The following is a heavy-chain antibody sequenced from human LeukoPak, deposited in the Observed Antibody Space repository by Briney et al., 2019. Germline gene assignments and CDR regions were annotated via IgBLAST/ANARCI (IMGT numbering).Heavy chain of an antibody. CDR3: ARGAAAAGPPYYFDY. Sequence: SETLSLTCTVSGGSISSYYWSWIRQPPGKGLEWIGYTYYSGSTNYNPSLKSRVTISVDTSKNQFSLKLSSVTAADTAVYYCARGAAAAGPPYYFDYWGQGTLVTVSS. D-gene: IGHD6-13*01. J-gene: IGHJ4*02. V-gene: IGHV4-59*01. CDR1: GGSISSYY. CDR2: TYYSGST.